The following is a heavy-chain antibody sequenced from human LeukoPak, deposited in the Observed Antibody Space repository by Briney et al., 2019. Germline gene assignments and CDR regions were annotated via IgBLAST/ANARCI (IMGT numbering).Heavy chain of an antibody. V-gene: IGHV4-34*01. CDR3: ASNPSPYPRITMIVVDA. J-gene: IGHJ4*02. D-gene: IGHD3-22*01. CDR1: GGSFSGYY. Sequence: SETLSLTCAVYGGSFSGYYWSWIRQPPGKGLEWIGEINHSGSTNYNPSLKSRVTISVDTSKNQFSLKLSSVTAADTAVYYCASNPSPYPRITMIVVDAWGQGTLVTVSS. CDR2: INHSGST.